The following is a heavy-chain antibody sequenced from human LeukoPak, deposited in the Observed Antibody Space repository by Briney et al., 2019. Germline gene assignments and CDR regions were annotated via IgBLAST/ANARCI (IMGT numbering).Heavy chain of an antibody. CDR2: INPNSGGT. D-gene: IGHD4-17*01. V-gene: IGHV1-2*02. CDR3: AKVLVPDYGDPHFDY. Sequence: GASVKVSCKASGYTFTGYYMHWVRQAPGQGLEWMGWINPNSGGTNYAQKFQGRVTMTRDTSIRAAYMELSRLESDDTAVYYCAKVLVPDYGDPHFDYWGQGTLVTVSS. J-gene: IGHJ4*02. CDR1: GYTFTGYY.